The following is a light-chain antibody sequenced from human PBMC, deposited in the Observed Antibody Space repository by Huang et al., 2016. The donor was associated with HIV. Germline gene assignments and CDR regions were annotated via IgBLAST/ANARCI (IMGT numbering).Light chain of an antibody. J-gene: IGKJ1*01. CDR2: GAS. CDR3: QQYGTSPWT. CDR1: QSVSSSY. Sequence: EIVLTQSPGTLSLSPGERATLSCRARQSVSSSYLAWYQQKPGPAPRLLIYGASSRATGIPDRFSGSGSGTDFTLTISRLEPEDFAVYYCQQYGTSPWTFGQGTKVEIK. V-gene: IGKV3-20*01.